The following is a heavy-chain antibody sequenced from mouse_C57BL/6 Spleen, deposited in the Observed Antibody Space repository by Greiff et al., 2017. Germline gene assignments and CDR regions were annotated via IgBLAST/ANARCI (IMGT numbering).Heavy chain of an antibody. D-gene: IGHD2-4*01. V-gene: IGHV1-69*01. J-gene: IGHJ4*01. CDR1: GYTFTSYW. CDR3: ARSYYDYDHAMDY. CDR2: IDPSDSYT. Sequence: QVQLKQSGAELVMPGASVKLSCKASGYTFTSYWMHWVKQRPGQGLEWIGEIDPSDSYTNYNQKFKGKSTLTVDKSSSTAYMQLSSLTSEDSAVYYCARSYYDYDHAMDYWGQGTSVTVSS.